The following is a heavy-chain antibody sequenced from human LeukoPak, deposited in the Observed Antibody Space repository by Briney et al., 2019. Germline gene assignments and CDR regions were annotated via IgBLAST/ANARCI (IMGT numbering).Heavy chain of an antibody. Sequence: SETLSLTCTVSDDSISSFYWDWIRQPPGKGMEWIGYIHSVGHTNYNPSPKSRVSMSIEMSKKQFSLQVTSVTATDTAVYYCARHITNSGSAFDLWGRGTLVTVSS. V-gene: IGHV4-59*08. CDR3: ARHITNSGSAFDL. CDR1: DDSISSFY. J-gene: IGHJ2*01. CDR2: IHSVGHT. D-gene: IGHD3-10*01.